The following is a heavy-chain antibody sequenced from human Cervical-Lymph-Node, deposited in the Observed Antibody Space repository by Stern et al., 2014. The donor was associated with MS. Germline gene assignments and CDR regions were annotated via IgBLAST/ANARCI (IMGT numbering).Heavy chain of an antibody. CDR3: ARNSAFYYGSSGYYPYYFDY. J-gene: IGHJ4*02. D-gene: IGHD3-22*01. Sequence: VQLEESGPGLVKPSETLSVTCTVSGGSISANHWSWVRQPPGKGLEWIGHILYSGNTDYNPSLKSRVTISVDTSKNQFSLKLSSMTPADAAVYYCARNSAFYYGSSGYYPYYFDYWGQGTLVTVSS. CDR1: GGSISANH. CDR2: ILYSGNT. V-gene: IGHV4-59*01.